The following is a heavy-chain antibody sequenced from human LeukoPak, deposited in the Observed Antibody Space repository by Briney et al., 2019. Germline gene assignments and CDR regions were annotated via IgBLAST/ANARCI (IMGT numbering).Heavy chain of an antibody. Sequence: SETLSLTCTVSGGSISSGGYYWSWIRQHPGKGLEWIGYIYYSGSTYYNPSLKSQVTISVDTSKNQFSLKLSSVTAADTAVYYCARDSQYYYDSSGLDYWGQGTLVTVSS. J-gene: IGHJ4*02. V-gene: IGHV4-31*01. CDR2: IYYSGST. D-gene: IGHD3-22*01. CDR1: GGSISSGGYY. CDR3: ARDSQYYYDSSGLDY.